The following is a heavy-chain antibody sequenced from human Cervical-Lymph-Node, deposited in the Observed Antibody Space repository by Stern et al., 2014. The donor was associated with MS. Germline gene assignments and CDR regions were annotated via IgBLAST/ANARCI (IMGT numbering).Heavy chain of an antibody. Sequence: QVQLQESGPGLVKPSETLSLTCTVSGGSISSSSYYWGWIRQPPGKGLEWIGSIYYSGSTYYNPSLKSRVTISVDTSKNQFSLKLSSVTAADTAVYYCAREVGATVRVDYWGQGTLVTVSS. D-gene: IGHD1-26*01. CDR1: GGSISSSSYY. CDR2: IYYSGST. J-gene: IGHJ4*02. CDR3: AREVGATVRVDY. V-gene: IGHV4-39*01.